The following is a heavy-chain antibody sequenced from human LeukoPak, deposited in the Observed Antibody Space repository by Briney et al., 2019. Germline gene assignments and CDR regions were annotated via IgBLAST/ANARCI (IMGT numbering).Heavy chain of an antibody. CDR2: ISYDGSNE. CDR3: ARVLNYYDSSGYYFSY. CDR1: GFTLSYYT. J-gene: IGHJ4*02. V-gene: IGHV3-30-3*01. D-gene: IGHD3-22*01. Sequence: PGRSLRLSCAASGFTLSYYTMHWVRKAPGKGLEWVAVISYDGSNEYYADSVKGRFTISRDNSKNTLYLQMNSLRVEDTAVYYCARVLNYYDSSGYYFSYWGQGTLVTVSS.